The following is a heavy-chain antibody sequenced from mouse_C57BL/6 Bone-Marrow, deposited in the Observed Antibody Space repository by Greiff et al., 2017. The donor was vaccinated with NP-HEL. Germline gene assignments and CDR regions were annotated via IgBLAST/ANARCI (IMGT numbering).Heavy chain of an antibody. D-gene: IGHD1-1*01. CDR3: ARQGLLRFLYFDV. Sequence: VESGGDLVKPGGSLKLSCAASGFTFISYGMSWVRQTPDKRLEWVATISSGGSYTYYPDSVKGRFTISRDNAKNTLYLQMSSLKSEDTAMYYCARQGLLRFLYFDVWGTGTTVTVSS. CDR2: ISSGGSYT. CDR1: GFTFISYG. V-gene: IGHV5-6*01. J-gene: IGHJ1*03.